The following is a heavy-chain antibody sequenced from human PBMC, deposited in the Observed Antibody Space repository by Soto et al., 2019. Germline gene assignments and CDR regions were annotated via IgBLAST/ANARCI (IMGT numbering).Heavy chain of an antibody. CDR3: ARDSRYVGDNYGLDH. J-gene: IGHJ4*02. CDR1: GFTVSRTY. CDR2: IYSAGNT. Sequence: GGSLRLSCAASGFTVSRTYMTWVRQAPGKGLEWVSVIYSAGNTYYADSVKGRFTISRDSSRNTVYLQMNSLRAEDTAIYYCARDSRYVGDNYGLDHWGQGSLVTVSA. V-gene: IGHV3-53*01. D-gene: IGHD3-16*01.